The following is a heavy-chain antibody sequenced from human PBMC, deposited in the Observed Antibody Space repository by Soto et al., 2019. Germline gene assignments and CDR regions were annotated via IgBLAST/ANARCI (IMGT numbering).Heavy chain of an antibody. CDR2: ISYDGSNK. V-gene: IGHV3-30-3*01. Sequence: GGSLRLSSAASGFTFSSYAMHWVRQAPSKGLEWVAVISYDGSNKYYADSVKGRFTISRDNSKNTLYLQMNSLRAEDTAVYYCARAQIAAAGTAYYYYGMDVWGQGTTVTVSS. CDR1: GFTFSSYA. CDR3: ARAQIAAAGTAYYYYGMDV. D-gene: IGHD6-13*01. J-gene: IGHJ6*02.